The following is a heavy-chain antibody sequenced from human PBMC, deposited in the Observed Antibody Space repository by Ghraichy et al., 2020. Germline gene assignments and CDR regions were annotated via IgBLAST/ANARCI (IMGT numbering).Heavy chain of an antibody. V-gene: IGHV4-34*01. D-gene: IGHD4-11*01. J-gene: IGHJ4*02. CDR3: ARGFYGTRSGYSNYTGGWETNNYYFDY. CDR2: INHSGST. Sequence: SETLSLTCAVYGGSFSGYYWSWIRQPPGKGLEWIGEINHSGSTNYNPSLKSRVTISVDTSKNQFSLKLSSVTAADTAVYYCARGFYGTRSGYSNYTGGWETNNYYFDYWGQGTLVTVSS. CDR1: GGSFSGYY.